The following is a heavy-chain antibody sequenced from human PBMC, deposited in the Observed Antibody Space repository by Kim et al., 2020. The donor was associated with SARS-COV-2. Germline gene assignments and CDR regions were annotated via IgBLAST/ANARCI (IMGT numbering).Heavy chain of an antibody. Sequence: GGSLRLSCATSGFTFTNAWMTWVRQAPGKGLEWVGHIKSKTDGETTDYAAPVKGRFTISRDDSKNTLYLQMNSLKPEDTAVYYCTTDSVDYSSSWYLDCWGQGTLVTVSS. V-gene: IGHV3-15*01. CDR1: GFTFTNAW. D-gene: IGHD6-13*01. CDR2: IKSKTDGETT. CDR3: TTDSVDYSSSWYLDC. J-gene: IGHJ4*02.